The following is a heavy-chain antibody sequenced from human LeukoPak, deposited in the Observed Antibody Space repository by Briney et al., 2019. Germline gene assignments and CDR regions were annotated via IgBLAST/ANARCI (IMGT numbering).Heavy chain of an antibody. V-gene: IGHV3-7*01. CDR1: GFTFSSYW. J-gene: IGHJ4*02. D-gene: IGHD3-22*01. CDR2: IKQDGSEK. Sequence: GGSLRLSCAASGFTFSSYWMSWVSQAEGKGMEWVANIKQDGSEKSYVDSVKGRFTISRDNANNSLYLQMNSLRAEDTAVYYCARDSIGYYTYSDYWGQGTLVTVSS. CDR3: ARDSIGYYTYSDY.